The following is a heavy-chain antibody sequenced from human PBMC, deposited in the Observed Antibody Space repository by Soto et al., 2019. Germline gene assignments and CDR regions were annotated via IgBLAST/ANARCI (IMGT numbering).Heavy chain of an antibody. J-gene: IGHJ5*02. V-gene: IGHV3-33*01. CDR1: GFTFSSYG. CDR2: IWYDGSNK. D-gene: IGHD2-15*01. CDR3: ARDVVAATPYWFDP. Sequence: QVQLVESGGGVVQPGRSLRLSCAASGFTFSSYGMHWVRQAPGKGLEWVAVIWYDGSNKYYADSVKGRFTISRDNSKNPLYLQMNSLRAEDTAVYYCARDVVAATPYWFDPWGQGTLVTVSS.